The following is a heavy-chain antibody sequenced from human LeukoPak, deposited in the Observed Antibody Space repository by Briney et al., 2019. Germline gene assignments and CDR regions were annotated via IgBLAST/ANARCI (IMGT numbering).Heavy chain of an antibody. D-gene: IGHD1-26*01. CDR1: GGSISSYY. Sequence: PSETLSLTCTVSGGSISSYYWSWIRQPPGKGLEWIGYIYYSGSTNYNPSLKSRVTISVDTSKNQFSLKLSSVTAADTAVYYCARSGSYYGAGFDYWGQGTLVTVSS. CDR3: ARSGSYYGAGFDY. CDR2: IYYSGST. V-gene: IGHV4-59*01. J-gene: IGHJ4*02.